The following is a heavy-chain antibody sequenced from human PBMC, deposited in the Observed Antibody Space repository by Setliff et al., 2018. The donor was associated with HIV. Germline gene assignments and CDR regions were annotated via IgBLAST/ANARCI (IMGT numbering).Heavy chain of an antibody. J-gene: IGHJ2*01. Sequence: LRLSCVASGFTFSTFAMHWVRQAPGKGLEWVSVISYDGSRISYADSVKGRFTISRDNAKNSLYLQMNSLRAEDTAVYYCAREDPLTGNWFFDLWGRGTLVTVSS. CDR2: ISYDGSRI. D-gene: IGHD1-1*01. CDR3: AREDPLTGNWFFDL. V-gene: IGHV3-30*07. CDR1: GFTFSTFA.